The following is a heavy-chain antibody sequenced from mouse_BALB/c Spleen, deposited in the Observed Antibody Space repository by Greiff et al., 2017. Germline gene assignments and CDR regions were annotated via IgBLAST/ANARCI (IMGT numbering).Heavy chain of an antibody. CDR3: ARWSTMSTAFDY. D-gene: IGHD2-4*01. J-gene: IGHJ2*01. Sequence: QVQLQQPGAELVKPGTSVKLSCKASGYNFTSYWINWVKLRPGQGLEWIGDIYPGSGSTNYNEKFKSKATLTVDTSSSTAYMQLSSLASEDSALYYCARWSTMSTAFDYWGQGTTLTVSS. CDR1: GYNFTSYW. V-gene: IGHV1-55*01. CDR2: IYPGSGST.